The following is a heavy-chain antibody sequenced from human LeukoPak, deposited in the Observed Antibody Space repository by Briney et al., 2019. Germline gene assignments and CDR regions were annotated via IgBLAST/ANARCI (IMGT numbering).Heavy chain of an antibody. Sequence: GGSLRLSCAASGFTFDDYAMHWVRQALGKGLEWVSGISWNSGSIGYADSVKGRFTVSRDNAKNVLYLQMNSLRVEDTATYYCVRGQGGPAEWGQGTLVTVSS. V-gene: IGHV3-9*01. J-gene: IGHJ4*02. CDR2: ISWNSGSI. CDR1: GFTFDDYA. D-gene: IGHD1-26*01. CDR3: VRGQGGPAE.